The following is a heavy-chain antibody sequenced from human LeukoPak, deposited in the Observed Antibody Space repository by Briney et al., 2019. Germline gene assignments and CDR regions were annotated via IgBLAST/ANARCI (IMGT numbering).Heavy chain of an antibody. V-gene: IGHV3-48*04. J-gene: IGHJ6*02. CDR3: ARAIVGAKIYYYYGMDV. Sequence: GGSLRRSCTASGFTFSGYSMNWVRQAPGKGLEWISYIRSSGSTIYYADSMEGRFTISRDNAKNSLYLQMNSLRAEDTAVYYCARAIVGAKIYYYYGMDVWGQGTTVTVSS. CDR2: IRSSGSTI. D-gene: IGHD1-26*01. CDR1: GFTFSGYS.